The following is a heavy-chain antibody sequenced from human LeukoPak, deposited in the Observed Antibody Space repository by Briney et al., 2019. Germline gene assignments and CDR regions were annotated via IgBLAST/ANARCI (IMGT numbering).Heavy chain of an antibody. D-gene: IGHD3-16*01. Sequence: PGGSLRLSCAASGFTFSSYSMSWVRQAPGKGLEWVSSISSSSSYIYYADSVKGRFTISRDNAKNSLYLQMNSLRAEDTAVYYCAVGGPAVHDAFDIWGQGTMVTVSS. V-gene: IGHV3-21*01. J-gene: IGHJ3*02. CDR3: AVGGPAVHDAFDI. CDR1: GFTFSSYS. CDR2: ISSSSSYI.